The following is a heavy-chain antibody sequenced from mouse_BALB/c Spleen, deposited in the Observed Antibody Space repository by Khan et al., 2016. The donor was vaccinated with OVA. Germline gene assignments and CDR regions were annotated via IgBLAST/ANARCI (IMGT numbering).Heavy chain of an antibody. Sequence: VQLQGSGAELARPGASVKMSCKASGYTFTSYTIHWIKERPGQGLEWIGYINPSNGYTNYNQKFKDKATLTTDKSSTTAYLQLSSLTSDDSTVYNCVRDGAYHRNDGWFAYWGQGTLVTVSA. CDR1: GYTFTSYT. CDR3: VRDGAYHRNDGWFAY. CDR2: INPSNGYT. J-gene: IGHJ3*01. V-gene: IGHV1-4*01. D-gene: IGHD2-14*01.